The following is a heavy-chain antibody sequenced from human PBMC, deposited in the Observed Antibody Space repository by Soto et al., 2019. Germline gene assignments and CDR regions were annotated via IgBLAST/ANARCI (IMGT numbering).Heavy chain of an antibody. V-gene: IGHV4-30-4*01. CDR2: IFDSGST. CDR1: GGSISGGVHS. J-gene: IGHJ2*01. D-gene: IGHD2-8*01. CDR3: AREIMPLTNDWYFDL. Sequence: QVQLQESGPGLVKPSETLSLTCTVSGGSISGGVHSWSWIRQPPGKGLEWIGHIFDSGSTYYNPSLERRLAISVATSKNLFSLRLSSVTAAATAVYYCAREIMPLTNDWYFDLWGRGTLVTVSS.